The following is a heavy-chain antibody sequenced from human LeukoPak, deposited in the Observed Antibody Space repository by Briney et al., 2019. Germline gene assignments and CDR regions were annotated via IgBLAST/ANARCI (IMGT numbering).Heavy chain of an antibody. CDR3: ARFITATPGSSLDYFDL. J-gene: IGHJ4*02. CDR2: INHSGVT. D-gene: IGHD6-13*01. CDR1: GGSFSGYY. V-gene: IGHV4-34*01. Sequence: SETLSLTCAVYGGSFSGYYWSLIRQPPGRGLEWIGEINHSGVTNYKPSLKSRVVISVDTSKNQFSLKLTSVTAADTALYYCARFITATPGSSLDYFDLWGQGTLVTVSS.